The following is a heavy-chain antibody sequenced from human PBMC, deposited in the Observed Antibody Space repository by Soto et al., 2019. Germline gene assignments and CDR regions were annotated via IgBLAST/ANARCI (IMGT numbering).Heavy chain of an antibody. CDR3: ARLTEDXMDV. CDR2: VDPSDSYS. V-gene: IGHV5-10-1*01. J-gene: IGHJ6*02. CDR1: GSSFTSYW. Sequence: GESLKISCKGSGSSFTSYWISWVRQIPGTVLEWMGRVDPSDSYSNCSPSFQGRVTIAADESISTAYLQWSSLKASESAMYYFARLTEDXMDVWGQGTTVTVSS.